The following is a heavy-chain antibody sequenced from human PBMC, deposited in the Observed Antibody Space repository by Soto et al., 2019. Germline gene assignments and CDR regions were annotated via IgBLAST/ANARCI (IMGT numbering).Heavy chain of an antibody. CDR2: ISYDGSNK. J-gene: IGHJ4*02. V-gene: IGHV3-30*03. CDR3: ASVVVVTAILRPNFDY. CDR1: GFTFSSYG. D-gene: IGHD2-21*02. Sequence: GGSLRLSCAASGFTFSSYGMHWVRQAPGKGLEWVAVISYDGSNKYYADSVKGRFTISRDNSKNTLYLQMNSLRAEDTAVYYCASVVVVTAILRPNFDYWGQGTLVTVPQ.